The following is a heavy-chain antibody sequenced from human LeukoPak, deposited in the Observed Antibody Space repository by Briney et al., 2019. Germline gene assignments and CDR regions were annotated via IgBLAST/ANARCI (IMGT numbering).Heavy chain of an antibody. J-gene: IGHJ6*03. CDR2: IYHSGST. Sequence: SETLSLTCSVSGYSISSGYYWGWIRQPPGKGLEWIGSIYHSGSTYYNPSLKSRVTISLDTSKNQFSLQLNSVTPEDTAVYYCARDDLQLVRRLGGGTEYYYYYYMDVWGKGTTVTVSS. CDR1: GYSISSGYY. D-gene: IGHD6-13*01. V-gene: IGHV4-38-2*02. CDR3: ARDDLQLVRRLGGGTEYYYYYYMDV.